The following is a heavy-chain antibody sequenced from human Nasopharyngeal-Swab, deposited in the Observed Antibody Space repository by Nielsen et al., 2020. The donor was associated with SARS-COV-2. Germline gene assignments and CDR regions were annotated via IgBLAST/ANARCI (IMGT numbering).Heavy chain of an antibody. CDR2: IKSKTDGGTT. D-gene: IGHD3-22*01. CDR1: GFTFSNAW. Sequence: PGGSLRLSCAASGFTFSNAWMSWVRQAPGKGLEWVGRIKSKTDGGTTDYAAPVKGRFTISRDDSKNTLYLQMNSLKTEDTAVYYCTTDLRYYDSSGTIDYWGQGTLVTVSS. J-gene: IGHJ4*02. CDR3: TTDLRYYDSSGTIDY. V-gene: IGHV3-15*01.